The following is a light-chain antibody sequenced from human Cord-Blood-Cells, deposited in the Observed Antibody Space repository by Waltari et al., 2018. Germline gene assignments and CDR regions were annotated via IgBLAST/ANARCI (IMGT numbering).Light chain of an antibody. V-gene: IGLV2-23*01. CDR3: CSYAGSSTWV. Sequence: QSALPQPASVSGSPGQSITISCTGTSSAGGRYNLVSWYQQHPGKAPKLMIYEGSKRPSGVSNRFSGSKSGNTASLTISGLQAEDEADYYCCSYAGSSTWVFGGGTKLTVL. J-gene: IGLJ3*02. CDR1: SSAGGRYNL. CDR2: EGS.